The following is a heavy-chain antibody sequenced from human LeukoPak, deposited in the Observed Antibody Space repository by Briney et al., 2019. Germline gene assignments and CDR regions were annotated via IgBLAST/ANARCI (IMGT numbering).Heavy chain of an antibody. CDR2: IYDSGST. CDR3: ARQSISGSSLSYFDY. CDR1: GGSISSYY. V-gene: IGHV4-59*01. J-gene: IGHJ4*02. Sequence: SETLSLTCTVSGGSISSYYWSWIRQPPGKGLEWIGNIYDSGSTNYNPSLKSRVTISVDTSKKQCSPKLSSVTAADTAVYYCARQSISGSSLSYFDYWGQGTLVNVSS. D-gene: IGHD3-22*01.